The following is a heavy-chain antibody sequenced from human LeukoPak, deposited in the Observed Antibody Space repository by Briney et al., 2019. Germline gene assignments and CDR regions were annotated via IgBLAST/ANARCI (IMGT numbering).Heavy chain of an antibody. J-gene: IGHJ3*02. D-gene: IGHD1-1*01. CDR2: ISDSGDNK. Sequence: GGSLRLSCAASGFSFSTYPMSWVRQAPGKGLDWVSAISDSGDNKQYADSVKGRFTISRDNSKNTLYLQMNSLRAEDTAVYYCARATTDDAFDIWGQGTMVTVSS. CDR1: GFSFSTYP. CDR3: ARATTDDAFDI. V-gene: IGHV3-23*01.